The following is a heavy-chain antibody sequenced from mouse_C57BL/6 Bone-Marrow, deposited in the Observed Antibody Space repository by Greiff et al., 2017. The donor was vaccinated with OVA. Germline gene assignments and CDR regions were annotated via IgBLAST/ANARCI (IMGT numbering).Heavy chain of an antibody. J-gene: IGHJ4*01. CDR3: AREGLDGYSYYAMDY. D-gene: IGHD2-3*01. Sequence: VQLQQPGAELVKPGASVKLSCKASGYTFTSYWMHWVKQRPGQGLEWIGMIHPNSGSTNYNEKFKSKATLTVDKSSSTAYMQLSSLTSEDSAVYYCAREGLDGYSYYAMDYWGQGTSVTVSS. CDR2: IHPNSGST. CDR1: GYTFTSYW. V-gene: IGHV1-64*01.